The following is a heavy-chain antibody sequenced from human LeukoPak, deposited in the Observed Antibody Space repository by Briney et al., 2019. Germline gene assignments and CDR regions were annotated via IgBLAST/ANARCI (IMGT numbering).Heavy chain of an antibody. CDR2: IYPHDSET. CDR3: ARVDRRGYSDYTAILPDY. Sequence: GESLKISCQGSGYNFISNWIAWVRQTPGKGLEFLGIIYPHDSETIYSPSFQGQVTVSADKSISTAYLQWNSLKASDTAMYYCARVDRRGYSDYTAILPDYWGQGTLVTVSS. J-gene: IGHJ4*02. D-gene: IGHD5-12*01. CDR1: GYNFISNW. V-gene: IGHV5-51*01.